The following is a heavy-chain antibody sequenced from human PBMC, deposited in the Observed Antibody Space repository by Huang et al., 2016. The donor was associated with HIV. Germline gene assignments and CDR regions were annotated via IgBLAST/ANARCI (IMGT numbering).Heavy chain of an antibody. J-gene: IGHJ4*02. CDR3: AKQTWGGINDY. CDR1: GLTLSNYG. Sequence: QVQLMGSGGGVVHPGGSLTLSCVVSGLTLSNYGMHWIRQAPGRGLEWVTFIRDDGSGEYYSASVEGRFTVARDNSNNTLYLHMNSLRPEDTATYYCAKQTWGGINDYWGQGTRVSVSS. CDR2: IRDDGSGE. V-gene: IGHV3-30*02. D-gene: IGHD3-16*01.